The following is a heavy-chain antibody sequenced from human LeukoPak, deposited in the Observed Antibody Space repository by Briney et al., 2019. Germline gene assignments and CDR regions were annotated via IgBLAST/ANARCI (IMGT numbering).Heavy chain of an antibody. V-gene: IGHV1-18*01. CDR2: ISAYNGNT. CDR1: GYTFTSYG. D-gene: IGHD6-19*01. CDR3: ARDLHSSGWYPADYYMDV. Sequence: ASVKVSCKASGYTFTSYGINWVRQAPGQGLEWMGWISAYNGNTNYAQKLQGRVTMTTDTSTSTAYMELRSLRSDDTAVYYCARDLHSSGWYPADYYMDVWGKGTTVTISS. J-gene: IGHJ6*03.